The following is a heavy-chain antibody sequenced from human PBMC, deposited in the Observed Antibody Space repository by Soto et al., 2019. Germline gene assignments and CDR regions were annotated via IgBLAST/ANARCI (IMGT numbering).Heavy chain of an antibody. CDR3: ANSVGAFDI. Sequence: EVQLVESGGGLVQPGGSLRLSCGASGFTLSGNYMNWIRQAPEKGLEWVSVIFASGTTYYADSVQGRFTISRDNSKNTLFLQMNSLRPADTAVYYCANSVGAFDIWGQGTMVTVSS. V-gene: IGHV3-66*01. D-gene: IGHD1-26*01. CDR2: IFASGTT. CDR1: GFTLSGNY. J-gene: IGHJ3*02.